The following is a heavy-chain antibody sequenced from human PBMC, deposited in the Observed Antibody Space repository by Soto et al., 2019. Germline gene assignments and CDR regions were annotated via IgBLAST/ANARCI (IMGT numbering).Heavy chain of an antibody. J-gene: IGHJ4*02. D-gene: IGHD3-3*01. CDR3: ARQGITRFGVVISTPEIFHY. V-gene: IGHV4-39*01. CDR1: GGSISSSSYY. CDR2: IYYSGST. Sequence: SETLSLTCTVSGGSISSSSYYWGWIRQPPGKGLEWIGSIYYSGSTYYNPSLKSRVTISVDTSKNQFSLKLSSVTAADTAVYYCARQGITRFGVVISTPEIFHYWGQGTRVTVAS.